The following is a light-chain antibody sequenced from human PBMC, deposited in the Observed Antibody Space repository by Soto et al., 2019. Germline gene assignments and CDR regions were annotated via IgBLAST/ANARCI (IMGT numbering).Light chain of an antibody. J-gene: IGLJ2*01. CDR3: CSYAGSYV. V-gene: IGLV2-11*01. CDR1: SSDVGGYNY. Sequence: QSALTQPRSVSGSPGQSVTISCTGTSSDVGGYNYVSWYQQHPGKAPKLMIYDVSKRPSGVPDRFSGSKSGTPASLTIPGLQAEDDADYSCCSYAGSYVFGAGTQLTVL. CDR2: DVS.